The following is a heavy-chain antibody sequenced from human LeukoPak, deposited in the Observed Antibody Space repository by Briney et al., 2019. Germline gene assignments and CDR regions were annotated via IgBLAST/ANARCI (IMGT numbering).Heavy chain of an antibody. CDR1: RYSFTSYG. CDR3: ARNYGSGNWFFDS. Sequence: ASVKVSCKASRYSFTSYGISWVRQAPGQGLEWMGGISGYNGNTNYAQKLQGRVTMTTDTSTSTAYMELRSLRSDDTAVYYCARNYGSGNWFFDSWGQGTLVTVSS. J-gene: IGHJ4*02. CDR2: ISGYNGNT. D-gene: IGHD3-10*01. V-gene: IGHV1-18*01.